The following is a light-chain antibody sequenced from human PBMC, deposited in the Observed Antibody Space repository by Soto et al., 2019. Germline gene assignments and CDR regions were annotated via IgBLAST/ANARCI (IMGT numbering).Light chain of an antibody. CDR2: GAH. CDR3: QQYHSLPRT. CDR1: QSLSNNIY. J-gene: IGKJ1*01. Sequence: EIVLTQSPGALSLSPGERATLSCRAIQSLSNNIYLAWFQQKPGQAPRLLIYGAHIRAIGIADRFRGSGSGTDFTLTISRLEPEDFAVYYCQQYHSLPRTFGQGTKVDI. V-gene: IGKV3-20*01.